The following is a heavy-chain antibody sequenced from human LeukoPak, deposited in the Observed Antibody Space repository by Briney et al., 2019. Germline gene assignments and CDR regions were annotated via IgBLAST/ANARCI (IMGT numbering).Heavy chain of an antibody. J-gene: IGHJ4*02. CDR1: GFTFDDYA. CDR3: AKDLRSSGYYYVAFDY. D-gene: IGHD3-22*01. CDR2: TSWNSGSI. Sequence: GRSLRLSCAASGFTFDDYAMHWVRQAPGKGLEWVSGTSWNSGSIGYADSVKGRFTISRDNAKNSLYLQMNSLRAEDTASYYCAKDLRSSGYYYVAFDYWGQGTLVTVSS. V-gene: IGHV3-9*01.